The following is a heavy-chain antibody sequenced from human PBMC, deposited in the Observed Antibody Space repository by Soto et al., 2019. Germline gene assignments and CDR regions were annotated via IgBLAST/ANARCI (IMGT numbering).Heavy chain of an antibody. CDR3: ARLEGLATISYYFDF. V-gene: IGHV4-39*01. CDR2: IYYRGNT. Sequence: SVTLSLTCSVSGDSINSDKYYWGWIRQPPGKGLEWIGSIYYRGNTYHNPTLQTRVTISLDKSKSQFSLRLNSVTAADSAVYFCARLEGLATISYYFDFWGQGAQVTVSS. J-gene: IGHJ4*02. D-gene: IGHD3-9*01. CDR1: GDSINSDKYY.